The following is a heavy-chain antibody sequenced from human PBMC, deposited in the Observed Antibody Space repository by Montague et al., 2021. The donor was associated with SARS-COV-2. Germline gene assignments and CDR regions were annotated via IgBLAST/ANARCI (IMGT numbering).Heavy chain of an antibody. V-gene: IGHV4-4*02. J-gene: IGHJ4*02. CDR2: IYHTGST. Sequence: SETLSLTCVVSGDSITGSDNWWSWVRQPPGKGLEWIGEIYHTGSTNFNPSLTSRVTILIDEAKNQFSLKLRSVTAADTAIYYCVASGYYSLDFWGQGTLVTVSS. CDR3: VASGYYSLDF. D-gene: IGHD3-22*01. CDR1: GDSITGSDNW.